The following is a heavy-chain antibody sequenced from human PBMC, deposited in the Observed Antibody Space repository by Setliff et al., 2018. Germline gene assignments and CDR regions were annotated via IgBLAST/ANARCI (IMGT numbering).Heavy chain of an antibody. D-gene: IGHD2-2*02. CDR1: GGSFSGYY. CDR2: INHSGST. J-gene: IGHJ6*02. Sequence: SETLSLTCAVYGGSFSGYYWGWIRQPPGKGLEWIGEINHSGSTNYNPSLKSRVTISLDTSRNQVSLKLSSVTAADTAVYYCARDRQYCSSTSCYTSYFYYYAMDIWGQGTTVTVSS. V-gene: IGHV4-34*01. CDR3: ARDRQYCSSTSCYTSYFYYYAMDI.